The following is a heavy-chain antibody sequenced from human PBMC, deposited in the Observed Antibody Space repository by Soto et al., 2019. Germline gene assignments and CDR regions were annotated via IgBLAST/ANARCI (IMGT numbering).Heavy chain of an antibody. Sequence: GGSLRLSCAASGFTVSSNYMSWVRQAPGKGLEWVSVIYSGGSTYYADSVKGRFTISRDNSKNTLYLQMNSLRAEDTAVYYCARSHDYDFWSGPFDYWGQGTLVTVSS. CDR3: ARSHDYDFWSGPFDY. CDR1: GFTVSSNY. V-gene: IGHV3-53*01. CDR2: IYSGGST. J-gene: IGHJ4*02. D-gene: IGHD3-3*01.